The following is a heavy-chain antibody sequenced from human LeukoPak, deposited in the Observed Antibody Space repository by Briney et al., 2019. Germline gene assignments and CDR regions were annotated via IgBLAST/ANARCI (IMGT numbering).Heavy chain of an antibody. CDR2: ISYDGSNK. D-gene: IGHD3-22*01. CDR3: AKEGNYYDSSGNFDY. J-gene: IGHJ4*02. V-gene: IGHV3-30*18. Sequence: GGSLRLSCAASGFTFSSYGMHWVRQAPGKGLEWVAVISYDGSNKYYADSVKGRFTISRDNSKNTLYLQMNSLRAEDTAVYYCAKEGNYYDSSGNFDYWGQGTLVTVSS. CDR1: GFTFSSYG.